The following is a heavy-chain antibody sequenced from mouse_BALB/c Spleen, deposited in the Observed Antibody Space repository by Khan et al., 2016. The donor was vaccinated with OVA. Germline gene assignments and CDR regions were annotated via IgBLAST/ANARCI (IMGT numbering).Heavy chain of an antibody. CDR3: ARVDEGDFDY. Sequence: VQLKQSGPGLVKPSQSLSLTCTVTGYSITTDYAWNWIRQFPGNKLEWMGFISYIGNTKYNPTLQSRISIPRDTSKNQFFLQLKSVTTEDTARYDCARVDEGDFDYWGQGTTLTVSS. CDR2: ISYIGNT. J-gene: IGHJ2*01. D-gene: IGHD2-3*01. CDR1: GYSITTDYA. V-gene: IGHV3-2*02.